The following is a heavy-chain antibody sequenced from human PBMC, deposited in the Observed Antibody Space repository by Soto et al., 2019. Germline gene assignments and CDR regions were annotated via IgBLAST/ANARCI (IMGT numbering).Heavy chain of an antibody. CDR1: GYRFTTSW. V-gene: IGHV5-51*01. Sequence: GKSLKISCKGSGYRFTTSWIGWVCQKPGRGLEWMGIIYPGDSETRYSPSFEGQVTMSDDRSTNTVYLQWGSLKASDTAMYYCARQSRGLIRDFDYWGQGTLVTVSS. D-gene: IGHD3-10*01. CDR3: ARQSRGLIRDFDY. CDR2: IYPGDSET. J-gene: IGHJ4*02.